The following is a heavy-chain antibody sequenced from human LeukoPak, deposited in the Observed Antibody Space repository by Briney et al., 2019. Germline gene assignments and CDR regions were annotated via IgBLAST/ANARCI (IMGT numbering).Heavy chain of an antibody. CDR2: IYHSGST. CDR3: ARETYGGYGGYFDY. CDR1: SYSISSGYY. Sequence: PSETLSLTCTVSSYSISSGYYWGWIRQPPGKGLEWIGSIYHSGSTYYNPSLKSRVTISIDTSKKQFSLKVNSVTAADTAVYYCARETYGGYGGYFDYWGQGTLVTVSS. D-gene: IGHD4-17*01. V-gene: IGHV4-38-2*02. J-gene: IGHJ4*02.